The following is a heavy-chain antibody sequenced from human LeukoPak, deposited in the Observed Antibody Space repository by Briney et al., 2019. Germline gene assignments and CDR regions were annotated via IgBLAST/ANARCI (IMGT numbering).Heavy chain of an antibody. CDR1: GFTFSSYD. CDR3: AVRGLIMNWFDP. J-gene: IGHJ5*02. V-gene: IGHV3-23*01. D-gene: IGHD3-10*01. CDR2: ISGSGSTT. Sequence: GGSLRLSCAASGFTFSSYDMSWVRQAPGKGLEWVSSISGSGSTTYYADSVRGRFTISRDSSKNTVYLQMNGLRAEDTAVHYCAVRGLIMNWFDPWGQGTLVTVSS.